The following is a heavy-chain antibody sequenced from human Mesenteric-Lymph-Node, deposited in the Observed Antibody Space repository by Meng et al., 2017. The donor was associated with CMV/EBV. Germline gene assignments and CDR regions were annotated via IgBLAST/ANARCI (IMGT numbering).Heavy chain of an antibody. CDR2: ISPYNGNT. CDR3: ARERGYCSSTSCSTPDAFDI. CDR1: GFTFTNYG. J-gene: IGHJ3*02. Sequence: ASVKVSCKASGFTFTNYGVGWVRQAPGQGLEWMGWISPYNGNTNYAQKLQDRVTMTRDTSISTAYMELSRLRSDDTAVYYCARERGYCSSTSCSTPDAFDIWGQGTMVTVSS. D-gene: IGHD2-2*01. V-gene: IGHV1-18*01.